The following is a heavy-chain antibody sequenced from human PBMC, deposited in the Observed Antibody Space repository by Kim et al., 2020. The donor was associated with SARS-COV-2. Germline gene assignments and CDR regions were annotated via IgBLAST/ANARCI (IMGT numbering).Heavy chain of an antibody. V-gene: IGHV3-72*01. CDR2: SRNKVNSYTT. Sequence: GGSLRLSCAASGFSFSDYYMDWVRQAPGKGLEWVGRSRNKVNSYTTEYAASVKGRFTISRDDSRNLVYLQMNSLKTEDTAVYYCGRSGSYKEIDIWGRG. D-gene: IGHD1-26*01. CDR3: GRSGSYKEIDI. J-gene: IGHJ3*02. CDR1: GFSFSDYY.